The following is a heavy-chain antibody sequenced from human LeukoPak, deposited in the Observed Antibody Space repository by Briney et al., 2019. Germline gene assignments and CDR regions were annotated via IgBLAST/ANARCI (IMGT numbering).Heavy chain of an antibody. Sequence: GKSLRLSCAASGFTFNNYGMHWVRQAPGKGLEWVANIKQDGSEKYYVDSVKGRFTISRDNAKNSVYLQMNSLRAGDTAMYYCVRDSYSSSDTAPDYWGQGTLVTISS. J-gene: IGHJ4*02. D-gene: IGHD5-12*01. CDR2: IKQDGSEK. CDR3: VRDSYSSSDTAPDY. CDR1: GFTFNNYG. V-gene: IGHV3-7*03.